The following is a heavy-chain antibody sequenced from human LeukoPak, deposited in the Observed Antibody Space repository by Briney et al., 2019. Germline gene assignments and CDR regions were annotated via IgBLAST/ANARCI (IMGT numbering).Heavy chain of an antibody. CDR2: INHSGST. CDR3: ARQRRVRGAKEVYYYYYYYMDV. D-gene: IGHD3-10*01. Sequence: SETLSLTCTVYGGSFSGYYWSWIRQPPGKGLEWIGEINHSGSTNYNPSLKSRVTISVDTSKNQFSLKLSSVTAADTAVYYCARQRRVRGAKEVYYYYYYYMDVWGKGTTVTTSS. V-gene: IGHV4-34*01. J-gene: IGHJ6*03. CDR1: GGSFSGYY.